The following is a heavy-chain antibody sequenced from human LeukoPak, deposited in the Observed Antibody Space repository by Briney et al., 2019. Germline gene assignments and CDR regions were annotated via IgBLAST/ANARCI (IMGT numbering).Heavy chain of an antibody. CDR1: GYTFTGYY. CDR3: ARDYDSSGGLDY. D-gene: IGHD3-22*01. Sequence: ASVKVSCKASGYTFTGYYMHWVRQAPGQGLEWMGWISAYNGNTNYAQKLQGRVTMTTDTSTSTAYMELRSLRSDDTAVYYCARDYDSSGGLDYWGQGTLVTVSS. CDR2: ISAYNGNT. V-gene: IGHV1-18*04. J-gene: IGHJ4*02.